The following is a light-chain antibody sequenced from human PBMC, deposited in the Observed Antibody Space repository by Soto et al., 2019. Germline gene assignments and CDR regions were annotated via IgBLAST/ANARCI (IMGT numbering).Light chain of an antibody. Sequence: DIQMTQSPSSLSASVGDRGTITCRASQGITNYLAWYQQKPVKVPKLLIYDSSTLQSVFPSRFSGSGSGTDFTLTISSLQPEDIGTYYCQKYNTAPWTFGQGTKVEIK. CDR3: QKYNTAPWT. V-gene: IGKV1-27*01. J-gene: IGKJ1*01. CDR2: DSS. CDR1: QGITNY.